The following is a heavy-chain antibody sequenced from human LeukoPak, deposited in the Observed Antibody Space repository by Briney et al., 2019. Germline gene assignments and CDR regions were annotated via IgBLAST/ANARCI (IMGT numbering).Heavy chain of an antibody. CDR2: INKDGGEK. J-gene: IGHJ4*02. D-gene: IGHD1-26*01. Sequence: GSLRLSCAASGFTFSSYWMSWVRQAPGKGLEWVANINKDGGEKYYVDSVKGRFTISRDNAKNSLYLQMNSLRADDTAVYYCVKDSPPRYSGSPPAYWGQGTLVTVSS. V-gene: IGHV3-7*03. CDR1: GFTFSSYW. CDR3: VKDSPPRYSGSPPAY.